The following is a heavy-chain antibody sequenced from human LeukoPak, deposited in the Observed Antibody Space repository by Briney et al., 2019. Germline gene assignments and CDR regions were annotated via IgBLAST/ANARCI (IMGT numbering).Heavy chain of an antibody. D-gene: IGHD2-8*02. CDR2: ISSTSAYT. V-gene: IGHV3-11*06. Sequence: GGSLRLSCAASGFPITSGFTFSDYYMVWIRQAPGKGLEWVSYISSTSAYTSYADSVKGRFTISRDNANNSLFLQMNGLRAEDTAIYYCARGGTGAFDYWGQGTLVTVSS. CDR1: GFPITSGFTFSDYY. J-gene: IGHJ4*02. CDR3: ARGGTGAFDY.